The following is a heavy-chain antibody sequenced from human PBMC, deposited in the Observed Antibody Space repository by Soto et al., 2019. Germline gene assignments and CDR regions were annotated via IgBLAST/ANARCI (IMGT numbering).Heavy chain of an antibody. J-gene: IGHJ4*02. D-gene: IGHD1-26*01. CDR1: GFRFNTYW. CDR3: ARDPWDL. CDR2: IQEDGSAQ. Sequence: PGGSLRLSCAASGFRFNTYWMSWVRQAPGKGLEWVANIQEDGSAQYYVDSVKGRFTISRDNAKNSLYLQMNGLRAEDTAVYFCARDPWDLWGQGALVTVSS. V-gene: IGHV3-7*03.